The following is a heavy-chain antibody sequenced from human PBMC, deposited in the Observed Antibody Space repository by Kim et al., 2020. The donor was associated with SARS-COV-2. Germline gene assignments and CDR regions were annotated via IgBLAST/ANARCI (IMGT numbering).Heavy chain of an antibody. CDR3: ARSGLLWFGEPGAFDI. V-gene: IGHV3-30*01. D-gene: IGHD3-10*01. J-gene: IGHJ3*02. Sequence: SVKGRFTISSDNSQNTLYLQMNSLRAEDTAVDYCARSGLLWFGEPGAFDIWGQGTMVTVSS.